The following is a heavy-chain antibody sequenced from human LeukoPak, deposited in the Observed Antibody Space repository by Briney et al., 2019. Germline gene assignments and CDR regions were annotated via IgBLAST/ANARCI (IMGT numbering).Heavy chain of an antibody. CDR2: VYTNERT. CDR3: ARDVGFPARFDS. CDR1: GDSPTNFY. Sequence: PSETLSLTCTVSGDSPTNFYWSWIRQPAGKGLEWIGRVYTNERTKYNPSLKSRLTMSVDTSSNQVFLRLTSVSAADTAVYYCARDVGFPARFDSWGQGILVSVSS. V-gene: IGHV4-4*07. D-gene: IGHD1-26*01. J-gene: IGHJ5*01.